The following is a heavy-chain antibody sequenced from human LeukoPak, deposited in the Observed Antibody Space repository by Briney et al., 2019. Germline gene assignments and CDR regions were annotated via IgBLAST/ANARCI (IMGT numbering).Heavy chain of an antibody. D-gene: IGHD3-22*01. CDR3: ARFSSYYDSSGYSRYYFDY. J-gene: IGHJ4*02. CDR2: IYTSGST. CDR1: GGSISGGSYY. V-gene: IGHV4-61*02. Sequence: SETLSLTCTVSGGSISGGSYYWSWIRQPAGKGLEWIGRIYTSGSTNYNPSLKSRVTISVDTSKNQFSLKLSSVTAADTAVYYCARFSSYYDSSGYSRYYFDYWGQGTLVTVSS.